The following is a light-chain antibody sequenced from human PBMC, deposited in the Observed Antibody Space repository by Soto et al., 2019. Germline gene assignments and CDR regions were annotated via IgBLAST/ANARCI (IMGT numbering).Light chain of an antibody. CDR2: DAS. CDR3: QQYNTYPWT. CDR1: QSISGY. V-gene: IGKV1-5*01. Sequence: DIQMTQSPSTLSASVGDMVTITCRSSQSISGYVAWYQQKPGKATKILIYDASSLESGVPSRVSGSASGTEVTLTISSLQPDDFATYYCQQYNTYPWTFGQGTKVDIK. J-gene: IGKJ1*01.